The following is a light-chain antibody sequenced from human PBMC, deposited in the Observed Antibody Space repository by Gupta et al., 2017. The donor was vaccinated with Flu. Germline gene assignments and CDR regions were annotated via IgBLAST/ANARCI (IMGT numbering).Light chain of an antibody. Sequence: ITCTRNNSNIGVGCDVHCYPPHPDTAPNLLLFGDNDRRSGAPDRVSGSSSGASAALAITGLQADEEAAYYCQSYENSRGGSWVFGGGTKLTVL. CDR1: NSNIGVGCD. CDR3: QSYENSRGGSWV. V-gene: IGLV1-40*01. CDR2: GDN. J-gene: IGLJ3*02.